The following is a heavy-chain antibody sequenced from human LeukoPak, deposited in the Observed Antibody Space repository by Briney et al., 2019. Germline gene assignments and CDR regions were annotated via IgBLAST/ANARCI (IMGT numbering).Heavy chain of an antibody. V-gene: IGHV3-48*03. CDR2: ITSSGSTI. CDR3: ARMGGGGYYFDY. CDR1: EFPFSSYE. Sequence: GGSLRLSCAASEFPFSSYEMNWARQAPGKGLEWVSCITSSGSTIFYADSVKGRFTISRDNAKNSLYLQMNSLRAEDTAVYYCARMGGGGYYFDYWGQGTLVTVSS. D-gene: IGHD1-26*01. J-gene: IGHJ4*02.